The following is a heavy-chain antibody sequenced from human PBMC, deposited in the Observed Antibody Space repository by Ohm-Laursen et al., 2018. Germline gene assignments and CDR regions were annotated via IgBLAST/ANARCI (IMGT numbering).Heavy chain of an antibody. CDR2: ISFSGSHI. CDR3: ARDAPNYKTISGVVTALGMDV. V-gene: IGHV3-21*01. J-gene: IGHJ6*02. CDR1: GFPFSNYS. Sequence: SLRLSCAASGFPFSNYSMNWVRQAPGKGLEWVSSISFSGSHIYYADSVKGRFTISRDNAKTTLYLQMNSLRAEDTAVYYCARDAPNYKTISGVVTALGMDVWGQGTTVTVSS. D-gene: IGHD3-3*01.